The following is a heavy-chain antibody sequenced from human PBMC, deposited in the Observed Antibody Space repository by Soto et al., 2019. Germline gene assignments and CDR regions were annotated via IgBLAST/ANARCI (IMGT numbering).Heavy chain of an antibody. CDR2: FDYSAST. CDR1: GGSFTSNLYY. D-gene: IGHD3-16*01. CDR3: VRMTRGGASHFDF. J-gene: IGHJ4*02. Sequence: SETLSLTCKVSGGSFTSNLYYWGWIRQSPGMGLEWIGSFDYSASTYFNPSFKSRATISVDTSKNEFSLRLTSASAADTAVYFCVRMTRGGASHFDFWGQGTLVTVSS. V-gene: IGHV4-39*01.